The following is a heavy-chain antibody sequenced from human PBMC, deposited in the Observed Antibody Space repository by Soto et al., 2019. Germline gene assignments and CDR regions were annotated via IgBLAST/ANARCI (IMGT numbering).Heavy chain of an antibody. D-gene: IGHD3-22*01. CDR1: GVTFSSYA. CDR2: ISGSGGST. Sequence: GGSLRLSCAASGVTFSSYAMSWVRQAPGKGLEWVSAISGSGGSTYYADSVKGRFTISRDNSKNTLYLQMNSLRAEDTAIYYCAKDAKRSGYYSLAYWGQGTLVTVSS. V-gene: IGHV3-23*01. J-gene: IGHJ4*02. CDR3: AKDAKRSGYYSLAY.